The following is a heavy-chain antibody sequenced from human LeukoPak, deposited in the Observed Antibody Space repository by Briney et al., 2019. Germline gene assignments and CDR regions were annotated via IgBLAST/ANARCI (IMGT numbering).Heavy chain of an antibody. D-gene: IGHD1-26*01. Sequence: GGSLRLSCSASGFTFSRYAMHWIRQAPVKGLEYLSGINDNGGRTHYGDSVKGRFSISRDNSKNTLHLQMSTLRAEDTALYYCVKDVGGSYAFDYWGQGILVTVAS. CDR3: VKDVGGSYAFDY. CDR2: INDNGGRT. V-gene: IGHV3-64D*09. J-gene: IGHJ4*02. CDR1: GFTFSRYA.